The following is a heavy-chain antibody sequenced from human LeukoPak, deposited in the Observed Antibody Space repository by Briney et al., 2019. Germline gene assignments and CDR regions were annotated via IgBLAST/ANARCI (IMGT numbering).Heavy chain of an antibody. D-gene: IGHD3-10*01. Sequence: SVKVSCKASGGTFSSYAISWVRQAPGQGLEWMGGIIPIFGTANYAQKFQGRVTITADESTSTAYMEPSSLRSEDTAVYYCARVRGSGTRAWGYYYYYYMDVWGKGTTVTISS. CDR1: GGTFSSYA. J-gene: IGHJ6*03. V-gene: IGHV1-69*13. CDR3: ARVRGSGTRAWGYYYYYYMDV. CDR2: IIPIFGTA.